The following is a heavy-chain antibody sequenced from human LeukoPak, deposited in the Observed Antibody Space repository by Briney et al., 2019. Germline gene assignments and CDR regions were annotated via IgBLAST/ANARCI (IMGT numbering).Heavy chain of an antibody. D-gene: IGHD3-3*01. V-gene: IGHV4-34*01. CDR3: ARGRTGFWSGPRYFDL. CDR1: GGSFSGYY. Sequence: PSETLSLTCAVYGGSFSGYYWSRIRQPPGKGLEWIGEINLSGSTNYNPSLKSRVTISVDTSKNQFSLKLSSVTAADTAVYYCARGRTGFWSGPRYFDLWGRGTLVTVSS. J-gene: IGHJ2*01. CDR2: INLSGST.